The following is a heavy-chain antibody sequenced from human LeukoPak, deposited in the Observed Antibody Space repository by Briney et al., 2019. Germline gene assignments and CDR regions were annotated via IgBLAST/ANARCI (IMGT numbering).Heavy chain of an antibody. CDR2: INHSGST. CDR3: AALVGATGDYFDY. J-gene: IGHJ4*02. D-gene: IGHD1-26*01. CDR1: GGSFSGYY. V-gene: IGHV4-34*01. Sequence: SETLSLACAVYGGSFSGYYWSWIRRPPGEGLEWIGEINHSGSTNYNPSLKSRVTISVDTSKNQFSLKLSSVTAADTAVYYCAALVGATGDYFDYWGQGTLVTVSS.